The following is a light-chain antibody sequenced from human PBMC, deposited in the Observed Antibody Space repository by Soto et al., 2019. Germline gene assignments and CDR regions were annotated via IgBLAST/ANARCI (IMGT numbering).Light chain of an antibody. CDR3: YSYAGDNTYYV. CDR2: EVS. CDR1: TRDFGIYNL. V-gene: IGLV2-23*02. Sequence: PPSGSGPPGKSIPLSSTGTTRDFGIYNLVSWYQQHPGKAPKLIIYEVSKRPSGVSDRFSGSKSGSTASLTISGLQAEDEADYYCYSYAGDNTYYVFGTGTKVTVL. J-gene: IGLJ1*01.